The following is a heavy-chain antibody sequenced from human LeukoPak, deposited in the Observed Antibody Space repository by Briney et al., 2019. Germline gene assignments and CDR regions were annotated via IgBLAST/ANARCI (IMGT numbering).Heavy chain of an antibody. CDR2: FYSGGST. D-gene: IGHD3-3*01. Sequence: PGGSLRLSCAASGFTVSDNYMSWVRQAPGKGLEWVSVFYSGGSTRYADSVKGRFTISRDNSRNTMDLQMNSLRVEDTAVYHCTRYDSSRFDPWGQGTLVIVSA. CDR1: GFTVSDNY. V-gene: IGHV3-66*01. J-gene: IGHJ5*02. CDR3: TRYDSSRFDP.